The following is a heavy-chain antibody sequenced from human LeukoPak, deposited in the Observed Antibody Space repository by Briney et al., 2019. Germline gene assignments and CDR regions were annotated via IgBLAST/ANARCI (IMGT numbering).Heavy chain of an antibody. V-gene: IGHV3-33*01. Sequence: PGGSLRLSCAASGFTFSSYGMHWVRQAPGKGLEWVAVIWYDGSNKYYADSVKGRFTISRDNSKNTLYLQMNSLGAEDTAVYYCARDSSSSSFDYWGQGTLVTVSS. CDR3: ARDSSSSSFDY. D-gene: IGHD6-6*01. CDR2: IWYDGSNK. J-gene: IGHJ4*02. CDR1: GFTFSSYG.